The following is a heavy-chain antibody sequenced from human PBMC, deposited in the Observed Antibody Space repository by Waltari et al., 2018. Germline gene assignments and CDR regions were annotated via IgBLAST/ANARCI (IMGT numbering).Heavy chain of an antibody. V-gene: IGHV1-69*08. CDR2: IIPILGIA. D-gene: IGHD1-7*01. J-gene: IGHJ6*02. CDR1: GGTFSSYT. Sequence: QVQLVQSGAEVKKPGSSVKVSCKASGGTFSSYTISWVRQAPGQGLEWMGRIIPILGIANYAQKFQGRVTITADKSTSTAYMELSSLRSEDTAVYYCARDNWNSPYGMDVWGQGTTVTVSS. CDR3: ARDNWNSPYGMDV.